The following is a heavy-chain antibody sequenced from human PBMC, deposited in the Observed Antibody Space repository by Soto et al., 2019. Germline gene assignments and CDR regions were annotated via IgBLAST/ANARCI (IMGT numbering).Heavy chain of an antibody. Sequence: QVQLQESGPGLVKPSETLSLTCTVSGGSVNGYYWTWNRQPPGKGLEWIGLIHYSGSAIYNPSLKSRVTILVDTSKNQFSLKLNSVTAADTAVYFCARLGHCGTDRCLSDYWGQGPWSPSPQ. CDR1: GGSVNGYY. J-gene: IGHJ4*02. V-gene: IGHV4-59*08. CDR2: IHYSGSA. D-gene: IGHD1-26*01. CDR3: ARLGHCGTDRCLSDY.